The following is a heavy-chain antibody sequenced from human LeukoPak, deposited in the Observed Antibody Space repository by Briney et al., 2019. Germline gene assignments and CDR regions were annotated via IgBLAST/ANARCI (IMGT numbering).Heavy chain of an antibody. Sequence: GGSLRLSCAASGFTFSSYWMHWVRQAPGKGLVWVSRINSDGSSTYYGDSVRGRCTISRDNSKNTLYLQMSSLRAGDTAVYFCATRLITIWGQGTMVTVSS. D-gene: IGHD5-24*01. J-gene: IGHJ3*02. V-gene: IGHV3-74*01. CDR3: ATRLITI. CDR2: INSDGSST. CDR1: GFTFSSYW.